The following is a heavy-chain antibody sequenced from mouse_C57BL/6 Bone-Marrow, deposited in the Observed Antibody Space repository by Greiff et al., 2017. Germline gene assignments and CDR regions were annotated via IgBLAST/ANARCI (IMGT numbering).Heavy chain of an antibody. V-gene: IGHV1-26*01. D-gene: IGHD1-1*01. CDR1: GYTFTDYY. CDR3: AREVTTVVDY. Sequence: VQLQQSGPELVKPGASVKISCKASGYTFTDYYTIWVKQNNGKSHEWFGDIIPNNGGNSYNQKFKGKVTLTVDKSSSTAYMELRSLTSDDSAVYYCAREVTTVVDYWGQGTTLTVSS. CDR2: IIPNNGGN. J-gene: IGHJ2*01.